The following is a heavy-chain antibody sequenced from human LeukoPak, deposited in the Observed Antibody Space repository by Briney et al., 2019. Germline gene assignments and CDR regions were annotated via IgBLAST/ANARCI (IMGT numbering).Heavy chain of an antibody. CDR1: GYTFTAYY. J-gene: IGHJ4*02. CDR2: VYPNGGGT. Sequence: RASVKVSCKASGYTFTAYYVHWVRQAPGHGLEWLGRVYPNGGGTIYAQKFQGRVTLTRDTSITTAYMELGRLTSDDTAVYYCARVEGSAATAPDWGQGTLVTVSS. D-gene: IGHD3-10*01. V-gene: IGHV1-2*06. CDR3: ARVEGSAATAPD.